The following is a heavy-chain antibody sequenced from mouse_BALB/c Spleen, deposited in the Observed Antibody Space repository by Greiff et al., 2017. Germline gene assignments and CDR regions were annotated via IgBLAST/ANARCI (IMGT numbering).Heavy chain of an antibody. CDR2: IDPANGKT. V-gene: IGHV14-3*02. Sequence: VQLKQSGAELVKPGASVKLSCTASGFNIKDTYMHWVKQRPEQGLEWIGRIDPANGKTKYDPKFQGKATITADTSSNTAYLQLSSLTSEDTAVYYCARGGKGAWFAYWGQGTLVTVSA. CDR1: GFNIKDTY. J-gene: IGHJ3*01. CDR3: ARGGKGAWFAY.